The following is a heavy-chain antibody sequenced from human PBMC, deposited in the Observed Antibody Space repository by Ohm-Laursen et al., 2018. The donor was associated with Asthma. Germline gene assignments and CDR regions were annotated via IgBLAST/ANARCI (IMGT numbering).Heavy chain of an antibody. CDR3: ARDWDTAMVTLGFDY. D-gene: IGHD5-18*01. CDR2: IWYDGSNK. Sequence: SLRLSCAASGFTFSSYGMHWVRQAPGKGLEWVAVIWYDGSNKYYADSVKGQFTISRDNSKNTLYLQMNSLRAEDTAVYYCARDWDTAMVTLGFDYWGQGTLVTVSS. V-gene: IGHV3-33*01. J-gene: IGHJ4*02. CDR1: GFTFSSYG.